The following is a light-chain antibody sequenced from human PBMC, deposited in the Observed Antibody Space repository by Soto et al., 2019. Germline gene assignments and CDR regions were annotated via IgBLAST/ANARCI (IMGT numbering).Light chain of an antibody. V-gene: IGKV3-20*01. CDR2: SAS. CDR3: HQHAESPLT. Sequence: EIVLTQSPDTLSLSPGERATLSCRASQSIGNNYLAWYQQKTGQAPRLLIHSASTMATGIPDRFSGSGSGTYFSLTSSRLEPDDFAVYYCHQHAESPLTFGGGTRVEI. J-gene: IGKJ4*01. CDR1: QSIGNNY.